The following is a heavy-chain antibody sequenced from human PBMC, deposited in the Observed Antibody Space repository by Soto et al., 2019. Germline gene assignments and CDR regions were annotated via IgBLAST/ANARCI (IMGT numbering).Heavy chain of an antibody. D-gene: IGHD3-22*01. V-gene: IGHV1-69*01. CDR1: GGTFSSYA. CDR3: ARDDYYDSSGYTQNWFDT. J-gene: IGHJ5*02. Sequence: KVSCKASGGTFSSYAISWVRQAPGQGLEWMGGIIPIFGTANYAQKFQGRVTITADESTSTAYMELSSLGSEDTAVYYCARDDYYDSSGYTQNWFDTWGQGTLVTVSS. CDR2: IIPIFGTA.